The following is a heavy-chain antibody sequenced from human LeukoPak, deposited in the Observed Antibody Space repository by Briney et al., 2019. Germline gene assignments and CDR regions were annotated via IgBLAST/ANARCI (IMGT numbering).Heavy chain of an antibody. CDR2: ISSSSSYI. CDR3: AGQRDGYNYRWFDP. CDR1: GFTFSSYS. V-gene: IGHV3-21*01. D-gene: IGHD5-24*01. Sequence: PGGSLRLSCAASGFTFSSYSMNWVRQAPGKGLEWVSSISSSSSYIYYADSVKGRFTISRDNAKNSLYLQMNSLRAEDTAVYYCAGQRDGYNYRWFDPWGQGTLVTVSS. J-gene: IGHJ5*02.